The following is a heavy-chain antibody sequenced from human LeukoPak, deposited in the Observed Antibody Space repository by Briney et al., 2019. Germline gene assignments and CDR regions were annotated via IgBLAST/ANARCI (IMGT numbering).Heavy chain of an antibody. V-gene: IGHV4-39*01. J-gene: IGHJ4*02. D-gene: IGHD2-2*01. CDR3: AGHWGSTSSGVDY. CDR2: IYYSGST. Sequence: SETLSLTCSVSGGSISSSSYYWGWIRQPPGKGLEWIGSIYYSGSTYYNPSLKSRVTISVDTSKNHFSLKLSSVTAADTAVYYCAGHWGSTSSGVDYWGQGTLVTVSS. CDR1: GGSISSSSYY.